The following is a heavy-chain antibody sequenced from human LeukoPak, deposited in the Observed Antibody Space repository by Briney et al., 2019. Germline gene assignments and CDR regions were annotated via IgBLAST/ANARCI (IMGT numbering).Heavy chain of an antibody. Sequence: ASVKVSCKASGYTFTGYYMHWVRQAPGQGLEWMGWINPNSGGTNYAQKFQGRVTMTRDTSISTAYMELSRLRSDDTAVYYCATDRDGENEPYFYGMDVWGQGTTVTVSS. D-gene: IGHD4-17*01. V-gene: IGHV1-2*02. CDR1: GYTFTGYY. CDR2: INPNSGGT. CDR3: ATDRDGENEPYFYGMDV. J-gene: IGHJ6*02.